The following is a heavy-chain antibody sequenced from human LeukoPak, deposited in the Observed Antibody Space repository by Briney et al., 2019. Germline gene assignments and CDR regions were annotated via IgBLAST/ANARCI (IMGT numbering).Heavy chain of an antibody. CDR1: GGSISSSNW. CDR2: IHHSGNT. V-gene: IGHV4-4*02. D-gene: IGHD2-2*01. CDR3: ARTHCSSTSCFYFDY. J-gene: IGHJ4*02. Sequence: SETLSLTCAVSGGSISSSNWWSWVRPPPGKGLEWLGEIHHSGNTNYNPSLKSRVTISEDRSKNQFSLKLSSVTAADTAVYFCARTHCSSTSCFYFDYWGQGSLVTVSS.